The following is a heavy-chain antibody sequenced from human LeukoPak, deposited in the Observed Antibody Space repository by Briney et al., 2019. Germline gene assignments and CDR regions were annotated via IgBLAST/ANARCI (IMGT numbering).Heavy chain of an antibody. CDR3: ARVTIAAAGFGY. CDR2: INSDGSST. Sequence: GGSPRLSCAASGFTFSSYWMHWVRQAPGKGLVWVSRINSDGSSTSYADSVKGRFTISRDNAKNTLYLQMNSLRAEDTAVYYCARVTIAAAGFGYWGQGTLVTVSS. V-gene: IGHV3-74*01. D-gene: IGHD6-13*01. J-gene: IGHJ4*02. CDR1: GFTFSSYW.